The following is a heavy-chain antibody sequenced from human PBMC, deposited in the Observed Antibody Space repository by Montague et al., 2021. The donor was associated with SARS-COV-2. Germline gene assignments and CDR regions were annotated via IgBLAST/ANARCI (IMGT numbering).Heavy chain of an antibody. V-gene: IGHV4-39*01. D-gene: IGHD6-25*01. CDR3: ATQEDPSGWIPGPFDF. J-gene: IGHJ4*02. CDR2: LYYSGST. CDR1: GGSISSSSYY. Sequence: SETLSLTCTVSGGSISSSSYYWAWIRQPTGKGLACIGCLYYSGSTYYNPSPKSRVFISVDTSKNQLSLTLTSVTAADTAVYYCATQEDPSGWIPGPFDFWDQGTLPCVSS.